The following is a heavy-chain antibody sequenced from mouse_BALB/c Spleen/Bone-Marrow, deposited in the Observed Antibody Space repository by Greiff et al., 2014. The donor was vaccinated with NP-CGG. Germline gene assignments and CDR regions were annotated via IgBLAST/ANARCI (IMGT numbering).Heavy chain of an antibody. J-gene: IGHJ4*01. V-gene: IGHV5-9-3*01. CDR3: ASLFRGAMDY. Sequence: VQLKESGGGLVKPGGSLKLSCAASGFTFSSYAMSWVRQTPEKRLEWVATIGSGGSYTYYPDSVKGRFTISRDNAKSTLYLQMSSLRSEDTAMYYCASLFRGAMDYWGQGTSVTVSS. CDR1: GFTFSSYA. CDR2: IGSGGSYT.